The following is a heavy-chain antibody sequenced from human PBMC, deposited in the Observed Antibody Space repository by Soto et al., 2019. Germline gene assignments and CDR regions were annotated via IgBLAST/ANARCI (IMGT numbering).Heavy chain of an antibody. CDR1: GFTSSSYW. CDR3: ARAAVSRGMDV. Sequence: GGSLRLSCAASGFTSSSYWMSWVRQAPGKGLEWVANIKQDGSEKYYVDSVKGRFTISRDNAKNSLYLQMNSLRAEDTAVYYCARAAVSRGMDVWGQGTTVTVSS. V-gene: IGHV3-7*05. D-gene: IGHD2-2*01. J-gene: IGHJ6*02. CDR2: IKQDGSEK.